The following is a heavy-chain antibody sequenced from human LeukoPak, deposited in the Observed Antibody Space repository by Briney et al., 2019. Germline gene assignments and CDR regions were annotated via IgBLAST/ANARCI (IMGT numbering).Heavy chain of an antibody. J-gene: IGHJ3*02. V-gene: IGHV5-51*01. CDR1: AHCFTSYW. CDR3: ARSSAVTIRSGAFDI. D-gene: IGHD4-17*01. Sequence: GESLKISCNASAHCFTSYWIGSGLQMPGKGLEWMGIIYPGDSDTRYSPSFQGQVTISADKSISTAYLQWSSLKASDTAMYSCARSSAVTIRSGAFDIWGQGTMVTVSS. CDR2: IYPGDSDT.